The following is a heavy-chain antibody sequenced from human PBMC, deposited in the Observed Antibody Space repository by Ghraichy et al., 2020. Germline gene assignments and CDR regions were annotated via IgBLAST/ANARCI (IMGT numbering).Heavy chain of an antibody. CDR1: GGSVSSGSYY. CDR3: ARDRVRRLPPLVVTALEGYYYYYGMDV. CDR2: IYYSGST. D-gene: IGHD2-21*02. J-gene: IGHJ6*02. Sequence: SETLSLTCTVSGGSVSSGSYYWSWIRQPPGKGLEWIGYIYYSGSTNYNPSLKSRVTISVDTSKNQFSLKLSSVTAADTAVYYCARDRVRRLPPLVVTALEGYYYYYGMDVWGQGTTVTVSS. V-gene: IGHV4-61*01.